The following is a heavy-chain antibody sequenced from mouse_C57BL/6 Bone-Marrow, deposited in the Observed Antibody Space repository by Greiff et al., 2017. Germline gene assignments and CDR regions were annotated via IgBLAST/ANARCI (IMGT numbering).Heavy chain of an antibody. V-gene: IGHV2-6*01. CDR1: GFSLTSSG. CDR3: ATIQRKFAY. CDR2: IWGVGST. J-gene: IGHJ3*01. Sequence: QVQLKESGPGLVAPSQSLSITCTVSGFSLTSSGVDWVRPSPGKGLEWLGVIWGVGSTNYNSALKSRLSISKDNSKSQVFLKMNSLQTDDTAMYYCATIQRKFAYWGQGTLVTVSA.